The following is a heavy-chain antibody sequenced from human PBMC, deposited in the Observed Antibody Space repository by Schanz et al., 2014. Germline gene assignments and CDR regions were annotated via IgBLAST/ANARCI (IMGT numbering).Heavy chain of an antibody. CDR2: IFFSGST. CDR1: GVSIGGYY. J-gene: IGHJ6*02. D-gene: IGHD1-26*01. CDR3: ARLGVGDKAYYYYGTDV. Sequence: QVPLQESGPGLVKPSETLSLTCTVSGVSIGGYYWSWIRQPPGKGLEWFGYIFFSGSTTYNPSFNSRVTIPVDLSKTQFALTLSSVTAADTAVYYCARLGVGDKAYYYYGTDVWGQGTTVLVSS. V-gene: IGHV4-59*08.